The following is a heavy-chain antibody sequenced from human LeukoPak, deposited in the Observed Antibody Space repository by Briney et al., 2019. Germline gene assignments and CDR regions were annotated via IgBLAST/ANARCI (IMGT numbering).Heavy chain of an antibody. CDR2: INPNSGGT. CDR1: GYTFTAYF. V-gene: IGHV1-2*02. CDR3: ARAQSLTAPAGTFANS. J-gene: IGHJ4*02. D-gene: IGHD6-13*01. Sequence: WASVTVSCKASGYTFTAYFLHWVRRAPGQGFEWMGWINPNSGGTYYTQTFQGRVTMTRDTSISTAYMELSSLRSDDTAVYYCARAQSLTAPAGTFANSWGQGTLVTVSS.